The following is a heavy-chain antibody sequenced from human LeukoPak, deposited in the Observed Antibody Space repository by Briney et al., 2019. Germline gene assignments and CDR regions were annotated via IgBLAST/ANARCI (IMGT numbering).Heavy chain of an antibody. J-gene: IGHJ4*03. D-gene: IGHD5-12*01. CDR2: IVASSGAT. V-gene: IGHV3-23*01. CDR3: AKGGYDYVEIGYFDY. Sequence: GGSLRLSCAASGFSFSNYAMNWVRQAPGKGLEWVSLIVASSGATFYADSVKGRFTISRDKSKNTLYLQMKSLRAEGTAVYYCAKGGYDYVEIGYFDYWGQGALVTVSS. CDR1: GFSFSNYA.